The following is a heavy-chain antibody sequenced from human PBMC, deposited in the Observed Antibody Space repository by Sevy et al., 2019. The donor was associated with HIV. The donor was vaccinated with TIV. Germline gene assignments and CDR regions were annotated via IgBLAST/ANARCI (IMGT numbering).Heavy chain of an antibody. D-gene: IGHD5-12*01. CDR1: GFTFSSYS. CDR3: ARDVSGYSGYDYYFDY. V-gene: IGHV3-21*01. CDR2: ISSSSSYI. Sequence: GGSLRLSCAASGFTFSSYSMNWVRQAPGKGLEWFSSISSSSSYIYYADSVKGRFTISRDNAKNSLYLQMNSLRAEDTAVYYCARDVSGYSGYDYYFDYWGQGTLVTVSS. J-gene: IGHJ4*02.